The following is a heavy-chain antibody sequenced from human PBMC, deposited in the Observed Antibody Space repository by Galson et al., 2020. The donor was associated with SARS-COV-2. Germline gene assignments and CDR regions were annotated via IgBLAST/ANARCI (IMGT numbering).Heavy chain of an antibody. D-gene: IGHD3-16*01. J-gene: IGHJ4*02. CDR2: IKSKGSGGTT. CDR1: GFTFSNAW. CDR3: TADLPPDASESHGNPCFDY. Sequence: GGSLRLSCVASGFTFSNAWMNWVRQAPGKGLEWVGRIKSKGSGGTTDYAAPVKGRFTIARDDSENTLYLQMNSLKTEDTAVYYCTADLPPDASESHGNPCFDYWGQGTLVAGS. V-gene: IGHV3-15*01.